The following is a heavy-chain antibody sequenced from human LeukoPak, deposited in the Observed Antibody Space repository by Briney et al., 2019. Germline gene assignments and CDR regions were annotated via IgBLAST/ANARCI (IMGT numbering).Heavy chain of an antibody. CDR3: ARRDSSGYYFRFDY. Sequence: GESLKISCKGSGYSFTSYWIGWVRQMPGKGLEWMGILYPGDSESRYSPSFQGQVTISADKSISTAYLQWSSLKASDSAMYYCARRDSSGYYFRFDYWGRGTLVTVSS. D-gene: IGHD3-22*01. CDR2: LYPGDSES. CDR1: GYSFTSYW. J-gene: IGHJ4*02. V-gene: IGHV5-51*01.